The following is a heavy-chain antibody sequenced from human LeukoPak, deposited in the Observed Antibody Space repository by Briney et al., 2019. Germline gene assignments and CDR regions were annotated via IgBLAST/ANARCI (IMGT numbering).Heavy chain of an antibody. V-gene: IGHV1-3*01. J-gene: IGHJ4*02. Sequence: ASVKVSWKASGYTFTSYAMHWVRQAPGQRLEWMGWINAGNGNTKYSQKFQGRVTITRDTSASTAYMELSSLRSEDTAVYYCARGTVTMVRGVTMGSPDYWGQGTLVTVSS. D-gene: IGHD3-10*01. CDR1: GYTFTSYA. CDR2: INAGNGNT. CDR3: ARGTVTMVRGVTMGSPDY.